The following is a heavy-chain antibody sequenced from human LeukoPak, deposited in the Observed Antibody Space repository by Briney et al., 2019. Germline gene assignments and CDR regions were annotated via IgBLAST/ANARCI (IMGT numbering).Heavy chain of an antibody. D-gene: IGHD3-10*01. Sequence: GGSLRLSCAASGFTFSSYAMSWVRQAPGKGLEWVSAISGSGGSTYYADSVKGRFTISRDNSKNTLYLQMNSLRAEDTAVYYCAKGSAGITAGYYYMDVWGKGTTVTVSS. CDR2: ISGSGGST. CDR1: GFTFSSYA. CDR3: AKGSAGITAGYYYMDV. J-gene: IGHJ6*03. V-gene: IGHV3-23*01.